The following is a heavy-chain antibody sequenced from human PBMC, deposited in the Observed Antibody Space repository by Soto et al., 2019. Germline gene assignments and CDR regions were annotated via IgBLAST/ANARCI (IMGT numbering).Heavy chain of an antibody. CDR3: AKVSRKGSAIDFDY. V-gene: IGHV1-8*01. J-gene: IGHJ4*02. D-gene: IGHD3-10*01. CDR1: GYTFSNYD. Sequence: QVQLVQSGAELKKPGASVKVSCKASGYTFSNYDMNWVRQATGQGPEWIGWVNPNNGDTGYAQKFQGPVTLTMDISTNTAYMELTSLRSEDTAIYYCAKVSRKGSAIDFDYWGQGTLITVSS. CDR2: VNPNNGDT.